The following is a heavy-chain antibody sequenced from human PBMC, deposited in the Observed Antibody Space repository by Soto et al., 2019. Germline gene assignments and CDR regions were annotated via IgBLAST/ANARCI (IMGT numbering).Heavy chain of an antibody. D-gene: IGHD6-13*01. V-gene: IGHV4-59*12. Sequence: SETLSLTCTVSGASMNNYYGSWVRQSPGKGLEWIGYMFYSGASNSNPSLKGRVTISVDTSKNQFSLKLSSVTAADTAVYYCARDRGIIAAAGYNWFDPWGQGTLVTVSS. CDR3: ARDRGIIAAAGYNWFDP. CDR1: GASMNNYY. J-gene: IGHJ5*02. CDR2: MFYSGAS.